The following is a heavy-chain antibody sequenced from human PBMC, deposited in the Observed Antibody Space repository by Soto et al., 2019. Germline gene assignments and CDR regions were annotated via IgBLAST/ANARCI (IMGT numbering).Heavy chain of an antibody. V-gene: IGHV2-70*12. D-gene: IGHD2-2*01. CDR3: ARVVAAGAYYYYGMDV. Sequence: AGPRLGNPTQTLTLTCAFSGFSLSSTGRCVSWIRQPPGRALEWLALIDWADDKYYSTSLKTRLTISKDASINQVVLTMADMDPADTAIYYCARVVAAGAYYYYGMDVWGPGTTVTVSS. J-gene: IGHJ6*02. CDR2: IDWADDK. CDR1: GFSLSSTGRC.